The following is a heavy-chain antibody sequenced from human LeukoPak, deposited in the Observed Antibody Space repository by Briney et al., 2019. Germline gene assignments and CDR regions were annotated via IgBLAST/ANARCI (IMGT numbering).Heavy chain of an antibody. J-gene: IGHJ3*02. CDR3: AQALLYDYVWGSYRYTFNDAFDI. V-gene: IGHV1-2*02. CDR2: INPNSGGT. CDR1: GYTFTGYY. Sequence: ASVKVSCKTSGYTFTGYYMHWVRQAPGQGLEWMGWINPNSGGTNYAQKFQGRVTMTRDTSISTAYMELSRLRSDDTAVYYCAQALLYDYVWGSYRYTFNDAFDIWGQGTMVTVSS. D-gene: IGHD3-16*02.